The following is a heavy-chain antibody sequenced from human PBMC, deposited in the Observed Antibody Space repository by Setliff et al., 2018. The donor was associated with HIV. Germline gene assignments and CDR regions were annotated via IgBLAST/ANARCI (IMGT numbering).Heavy chain of an antibody. CDR1: DDSIKSDNYY. D-gene: IGHD1-1*01. V-gene: IGHV4-4*07. Sequence: SETLSLTCTVSDDSIKSDNYYWSWVRQPAGKGLEWIGRVYGTGSTTYNPSLESRVTMSVDTSRNQFSLRLSSVTAADTAVYYCARIDPGKFWSLDCWGRGTLVTVSS. J-gene: IGHJ4*02. CDR3: ARIDPGKFWSLDC. CDR2: VYGTGST.